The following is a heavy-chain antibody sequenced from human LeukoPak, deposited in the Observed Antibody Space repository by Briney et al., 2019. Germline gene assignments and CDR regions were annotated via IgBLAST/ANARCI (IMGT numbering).Heavy chain of an antibody. CDR3: ARGGVNYDYVWGSYPSDY. CDR2: MNPNSGNT. CDR1: GYTFTSYD. D-gene: IGHD3-16*01. J-gene: IGHJ4*02. V-gene: IGHV1-8*01. Sequence: ASVKVSCTASGYTFTSYDINWVRQATGQGLEWMGWMNPNSGNTGYAQKFQGRVTMTRNTSISTAYMELSSLRSKDTAVYYCARGGVNYDYVWGSYPSDYWGQGTLVTVSS.